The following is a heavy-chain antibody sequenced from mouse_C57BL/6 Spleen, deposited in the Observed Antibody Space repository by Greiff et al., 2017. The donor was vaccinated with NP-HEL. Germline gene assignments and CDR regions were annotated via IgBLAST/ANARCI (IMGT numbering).Heavy chain of an antibody. J-gene: IGHJ1*03. CDR1: GFSLTSYG. CDR3: ASHYYYDWYFDV. D-gene: IGHD1-1*01. V-gene: IGHV2-2*01. CDR2: IWSGGST. Sequence: QVQLKESGPGLVQPSQSLSITCTVSGFSLTSYGVHWVRQSPGKGLEWLGVIWSGGSTDYNAAFISRLSISKDNSKSQVFFKMNSLQADDTAIYYCASHYYYDWYFDVWGTGTTVTVSS.